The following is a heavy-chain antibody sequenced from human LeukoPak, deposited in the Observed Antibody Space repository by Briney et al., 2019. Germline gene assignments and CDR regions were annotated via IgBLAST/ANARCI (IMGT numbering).Heavy chain of an antibody. D-gene: IGHD1-1*01. V-gene: IGHV3-23*01. CDR1: GFTFSSYA. J-gene: IGHJ4*02. Sequence: GGSLRLSRAASGFTFSSYAMSWVRQAPGKGLEWVSAISGSGGSTYYADSVKGRFTISRDNSKNTLYLQMNSLRAEDTAVYYCAKDLLEASGTYYFDYWGQGTLVTVSS. CDR2: ISGSGGST. CDR3: AKDLLEASGTYYFDY.